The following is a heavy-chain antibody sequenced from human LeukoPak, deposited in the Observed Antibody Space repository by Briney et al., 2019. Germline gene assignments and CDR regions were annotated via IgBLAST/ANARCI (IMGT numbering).Heavy chain of an antibody. CDR2: ITSDGSNI. V-gene: IGHV3-74*01. CDR1: GFTFSNFW. J-gene: IGHJ4*02. Sequence: PGGSQRLSCAASGFTFSNFWLHWVRQAPGKGLEWVSRITSDGSNINYADSVQGRFTISRDNAKNTLYLQMNSLRAEDTAVYYCARGGHSSFDYSGQGALVTVSS. D-gene: IGHD3-16*01. CDR3: ARGGHSSFDY.